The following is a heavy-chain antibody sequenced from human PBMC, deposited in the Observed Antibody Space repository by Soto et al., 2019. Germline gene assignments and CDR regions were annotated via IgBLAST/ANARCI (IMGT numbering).Heavy chain of an antibody. Sequence: QVQLVQSGGEVKAPGASVKVSCKASGYTFTSYGFNWVRQAPGQGLEWMGWISADNVHTNYAQKFQGRVTMTTDTFTSTAYLELRSLRSDDTAVNYCARVGYCSGYSCHYMDVWGRGTTVTVSS. CDR2: ISADNVHT. CDR1: GYTFTSYG. J-gene: IGHJ6*03. CDR3: ARVGYCSGYSCHYMDV. D-gene: IGHD2-2*01. V-gene: IGHV1-18*01.